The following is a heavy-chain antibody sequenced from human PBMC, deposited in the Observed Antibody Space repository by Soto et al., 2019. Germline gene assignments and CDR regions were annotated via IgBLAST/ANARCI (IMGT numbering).Heavy chain of an antibody. D-gene: IGHD3-3*01. CDR1: GYTFTNYG. CDR3: ARVDDFLGVAYFDY. Sequence: ASVKVSCKASGYTFTNYGISWVRQAPGQGLEWMGWNSAYNGNTNYAQKLQGRVTMTTDTSTSTAYMELRSLRSDDTAVYYCARVDDFLGVAYFDYWGQGTLVTVSS. J-gene: IGHJ4*02. CDR2: NSAYNGNT. V-gene: IGHV1-18*04.